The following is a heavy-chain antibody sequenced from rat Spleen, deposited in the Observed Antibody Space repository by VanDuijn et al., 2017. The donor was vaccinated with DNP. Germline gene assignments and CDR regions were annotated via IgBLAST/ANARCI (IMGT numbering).Heavy chain of an antibody. J-gene: IGHJ2*01. D-gene: IGHD3-8*01. CDR3: VRGHPPRGFDY. V-gene: IGHV3-1*01. CDR2: ISYSGGT. CDR1: GFSVTSNY. Sequence: EVQLQESGPGLVKPSQSLSLTCSVTGFSVTSNYWAWIRKFPGNKMEWIGYISYSGGTSYNPSLKSRISITRDTSKNQFFLQLNSVTTEDTATYYSVRGHPPRGFDYWGQGVMVTVSS.